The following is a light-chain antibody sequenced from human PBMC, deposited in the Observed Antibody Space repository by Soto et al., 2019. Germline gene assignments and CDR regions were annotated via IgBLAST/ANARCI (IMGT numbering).Light chain of an antibody. V-gene: IGKV3-20*01. CDR3: QQCSYSPRT. J-gene: IGKJ1*01. CDR2: DAS. CDR1: QTISNNY. Sequence: EIVLTQSPGTLSLSPGERATLSCRTSQTISNNYVAWFQQKPGQAPRLLIDDASIRATGIPDRFSGSGSERDFTLTISRLEPEDFAVYYCQQCSYSPRTFGQGTKVEIK.